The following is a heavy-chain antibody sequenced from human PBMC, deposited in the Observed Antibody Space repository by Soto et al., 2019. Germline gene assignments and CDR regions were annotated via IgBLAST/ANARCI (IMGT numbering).Heavy chain of an antibody. Sequence: QVQLVQSGAEVKKPGASVKVSCKTSGYTFTNYGVSWVRQAPGQGLEWMGWISAQNGNSDYAQKFQGRVTMTTDTSTSTAYMELGKLRSDDAAVYYCARPVTSPDHLDIWGQGTMVTVSS. CDR3: ARPVTSPDHLDI. V-gene: IGHV1-18*01. J-gene: IGHJ3*02. CDR1: GYTFTNYG. D-gene: IGHD4-4*01. CDR2: ISAQNGNS.